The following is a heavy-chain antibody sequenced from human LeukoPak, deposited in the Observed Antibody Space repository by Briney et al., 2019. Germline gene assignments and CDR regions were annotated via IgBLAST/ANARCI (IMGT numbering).Heavy chain of an antibody. Sequence: ASVKVSCKASGYTFTSYDINWLRQATGQGLEWMGWMNPNSGNTGYAQKFQGRVTMTRNTSISTAYMELSSLRSEDTTVYYCARFYLAGIAAAGTHYYYIDVWGKGNTVTVSS. V-gene: IGHV1-8*01. D-gene: IGHD6-13*01. J-gene: IGHJ6*03. CDR2: MNPNSGNT. CDR3: ARFYLAGIAAAGTHYYYIDV. CDR1: GYTFTSYD.